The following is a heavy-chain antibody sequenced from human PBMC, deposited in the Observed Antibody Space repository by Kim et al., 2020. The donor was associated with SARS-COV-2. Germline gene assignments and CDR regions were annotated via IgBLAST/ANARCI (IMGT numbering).Heavy chain of an antibody. Sequence: GGSLRLSCAASGFTFSSYGMHWVRQAPGKGLEWVAVIWYVGSNKYYADSVKGRFTISRDNSKNTLYLQMNSLRAEDTAVYYCARDLGVVTAILDYWGQGTLVTVSS. CDR1: GFTFSSYG. CDR3: ARDLGVVTAILDY. V-gene: IGHV3-33*01. D-gene: IGHD2-21*02. CDR2: IWYVGSNK. J-gene: IGHJ4*02.